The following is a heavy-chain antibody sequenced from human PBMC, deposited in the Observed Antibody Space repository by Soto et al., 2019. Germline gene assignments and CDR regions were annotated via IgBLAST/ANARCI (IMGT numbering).Heavy chain of an antibody. CDR2: ISGSGGST. CDR1: GFTFSSYA. V-gene: IGHV3-23*01. D-gene: IGHD2-15*01. J-gene: IGHJ4*02. Sequence: GSLRLSCAASGFTFSSYAMSWVRQAPGKGLEWVSAISGSGGSTYYADSVKGRFTISRDNSKNTLYLQMNSLRAEDTAVYYCAKGVGPYCSGGSCYSNYGGQGTLVTVS. CDR3: AKGVGPYCSGGSCYSNY.